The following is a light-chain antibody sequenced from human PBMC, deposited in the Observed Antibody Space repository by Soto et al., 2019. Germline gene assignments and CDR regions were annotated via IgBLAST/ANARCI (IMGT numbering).Light chain of an antibody. V-gene: IGKV3-15*01. J-gene: IGKJ4*01. CDR3: QQCRNWPLT. Sequence: IVMPQSPSTLSVSPGEGATLPCKASQNVYNNLAWYQQRPGQPPRLLIYDASTRATGISARFSGSGYGTEFTLTISSLQSEDFAVYFCQQCRNWPLTFGGGTKV. CDR1: QNVYNN. CDR2: DAS.